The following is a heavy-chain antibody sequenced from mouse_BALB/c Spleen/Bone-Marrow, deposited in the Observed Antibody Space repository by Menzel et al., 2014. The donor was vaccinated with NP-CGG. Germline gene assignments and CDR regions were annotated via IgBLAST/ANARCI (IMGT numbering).Heavy chain of an antibody. CDR1: GFTFTDYY. Sequence: EVKLVESGGGLVQPGGSLRLSSASSGFTFTDYYMSWVCQPPGKALEWLGFIRNKANGYTTEYSASVKGRFTISRDNSQSIHYLQMNTLRAEDSATYYCARDDYYAMDYWGQGPSVTVSS. J-gene: IGHJ4*01. CDR3: ARDDYYAMDY. V-gene: IGHV7-3*02. CDR2: IRNKANGYTT.